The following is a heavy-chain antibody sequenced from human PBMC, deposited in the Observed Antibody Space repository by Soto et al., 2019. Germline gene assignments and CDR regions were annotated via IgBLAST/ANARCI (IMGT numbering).Heavy chain of an antibody. D-gene: IGHD3-16*02. V-gene: IGHV3-23*01. CDR1: GFTFSSYA. CDR2: ISGSGGST. J-gene: IGHJ3*02. Sequence: GGSLRLSCAASGFTFSSYAMSWVRQAPGKGLEWVSAISGSGGSTYYANSVKGRFTISTDNSKNTLYLQMNSLVAEDTAVYYCAKDGREYYDYIWWSYRSDAFDIWGQGTMVTVSS. CDR3: AKDGREYYDYIWWSYRSDAFDI.